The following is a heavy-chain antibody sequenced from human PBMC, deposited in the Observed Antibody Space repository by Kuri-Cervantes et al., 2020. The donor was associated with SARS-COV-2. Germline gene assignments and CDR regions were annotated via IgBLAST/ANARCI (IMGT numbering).Heavy chain of an antibody. J-gene: IGHJ4*02. D-gene: IGHD3-22*01. CDR1: GFTFSSYE. CDR2: TSSSGSTI. V-gene: IGHV3-48*03. Sequence: GGSLRLSCAASGFTFSSYEMNWVRQAPGKGLEWVSYTSSSGSTIYYADSVKGRFTISRDNAKNSLYLQMNSLRAEDTAVYYCARVSTYYYDSSGYYYDDYWGQGTLVTVSS. CDR3: ARVSTYYYDSSGYYYDDY.